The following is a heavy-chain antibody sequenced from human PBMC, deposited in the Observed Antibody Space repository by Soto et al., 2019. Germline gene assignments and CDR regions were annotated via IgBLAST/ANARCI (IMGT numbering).Heavy chain of an antibody. D-gene: IGHD5-18*01. CDR2: ISGSGGST. V-gene: IGHV3-23*01. J-gene: IGHJ4*02. CDR1: GFTFSSYA. Sequence: GGSLRLSCAASGFTFSSYAMSWVRQAPGKGLEWVSAISGSGGSTYYADSVKGRFTISRDNSKNTLYLQMNSLRAEDTAVYYCAKDTRIQLWTSYYFDYWGQGTLVTVS. CDR3: AKDTRIQLWTSYYFDY.